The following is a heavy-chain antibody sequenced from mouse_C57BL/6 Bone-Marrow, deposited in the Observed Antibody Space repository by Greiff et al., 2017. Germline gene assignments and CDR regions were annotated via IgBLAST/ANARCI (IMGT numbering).Heavy chain of an antibody. V-gene: IGHV1-5*01. CDR1: GYTFTSYW. Sequence: VQLQQSGTVLARPGASVKMSCKTSGYTFTSYWMHWVKQRPGQGLEWIGAIYPGNSDTSYNQKFKGKAKLTAVTSASTAYMELSSLTNEDSAVYYCTRGITTVVALYAMDYWGQGTSVTVSS. CDR2: IYPGNSDT. D-gene: IGHD1-1*01. J-gene: IGHJ4*01. CDR3: TRGITTVVALYAMDY.